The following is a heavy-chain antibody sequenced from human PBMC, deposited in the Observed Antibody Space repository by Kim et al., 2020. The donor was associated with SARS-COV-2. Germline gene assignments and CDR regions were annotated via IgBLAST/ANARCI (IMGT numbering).Heavy chain of an antibody. Sequence: SETLSLTCAVYGGSFSGYYWSWIRQPPGKGLEWIGEINHSGSTNYNPSLKSRVTISVDTSKNQFSLKLSSVTAADTAVYYCARGPYYYYYGMDVWGQGTTVTVSS. V-gene: IGHV4-34*01. CDR2: INHSGST. J-gene: IGHJ6*02. CDR3: ARGPYYYYYGMDV. CDR1: GGSFSGYY.